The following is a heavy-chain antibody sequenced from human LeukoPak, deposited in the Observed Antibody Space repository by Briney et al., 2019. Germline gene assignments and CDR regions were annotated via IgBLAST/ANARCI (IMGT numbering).Heavy chain of an antibody. Sequence: SETLSLTRTVSGDSVSSHYWGWIRQPLGKGLEWIAYVYYTGTSNYNPSLKSRVTISIDTSKNQFSLKLISVTAADTAVYYCARYSNHVDYFDSWGQGTLVTDSS. D-gene: IGHD4-11*01. V-gene: IGHV4-59*02. CDR3: ARYSNHVDYFDS. CDR2: VYYTGTS. J-gene: IGHJ4*02. CDR1: GDSVSSHY.